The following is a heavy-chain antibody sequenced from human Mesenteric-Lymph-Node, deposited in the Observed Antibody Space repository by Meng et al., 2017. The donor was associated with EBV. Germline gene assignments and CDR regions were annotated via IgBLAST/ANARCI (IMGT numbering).Heavy chain of an antibody. V-gene: IGHV4-30-2*06. CDR3: AGGDYVNQFNY. J-gene: IGHJ4*02. CDR2: VHHSGLT. Sequence: VQLQDWGAGLLKPSETLSLTCTVSGGSVNSGGYSWSWIRQSPEKGLEWIGYVHHSGLTYYNPSLETRVIISLERSKNQFSLKLTSVTAADTAVYYCAGGDYVNQFNYWGQGTLVTVSS. D-gene: IGHD4-17*01. CDR1: GGSVNSGGYS.